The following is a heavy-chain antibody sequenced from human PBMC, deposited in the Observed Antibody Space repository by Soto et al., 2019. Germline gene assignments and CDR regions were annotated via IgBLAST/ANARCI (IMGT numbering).Heavy chain of an antibody. CDR3: ARVKRYCSGGSCYGFDY. V-gene: IGHV1-2*04. CDR1: GYTFTGYY. Sequence: ASVKVSCKASGYTFTGYYMHWVRQAPGQGLEWMGWINPNSGGTNYAQKFQGWVTMTRDTSISTAYMELSRLRSDDTAVYYCARVKRYCSGGSCYGFDYWGQGTLVTVSS. J-gene: IGHJ4*02. D-gene: IGHD2-15*01. CDR2: INPNSGGT.